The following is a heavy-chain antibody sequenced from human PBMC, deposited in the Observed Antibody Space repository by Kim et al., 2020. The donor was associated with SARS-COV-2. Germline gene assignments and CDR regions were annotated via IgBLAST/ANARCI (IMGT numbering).Heavy chain of an antibody. CDR1: GGSFSGYY. CDR2: INHSGST. J-gene: IGHJ6*02. CDR3: ARGLSDGELRFLEWSYGMDV. V-gene: IGHV4-34*01. Sequence: SETLSLTCAVYGGSFSGYYWSWIRQPPGKGLEWIGEINHSGSTNYNPSLKSRVTISVDTSKNQFSLKLSSVTAADTAVYYCARGLSDGELRFLEWSYGMDVWGQGTTVTVSS. D-gene: IGHD3-3*01.